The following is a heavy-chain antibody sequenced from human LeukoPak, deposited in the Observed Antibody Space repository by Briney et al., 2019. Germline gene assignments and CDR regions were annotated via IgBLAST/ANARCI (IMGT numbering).Heavy chain of an antibody. V-gene: IGHV3-48*01. J-gene: IGHJ4*02. CDR1: GFTFTDYH. Sequence: GGSQRLPCAGSGFTFTDYHMNWVRQAPGKGLEWISHISTTSSAIYYADSVKGRFTITRDNAKNSLYLQMDSLRAEDTAVYYCARVGYFYDSSGSFSLDFWGEGTLVTVSS. CDR2: ISTTSSAI. D-gene: IGHD3-22*01. CDR3: ARVGYFYDSSGSFSLDF.